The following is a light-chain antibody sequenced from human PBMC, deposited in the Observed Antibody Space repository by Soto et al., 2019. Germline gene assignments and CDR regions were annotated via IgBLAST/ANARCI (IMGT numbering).Light chain of an antibody. J-gene: IGKJ5*01. CDR2: DAS. CDR1: QSVYTY. V-gene: IGKV3-11*01. CDR3: QQRSKWPRT. Sequence: EIVLTQSPATLSLSPGERATLSCRASQSVYTYLAWYQQKPGQAPRLLIYDASNRATGIPARFSGSGSGTDFTLTISSLEPEDFAVYYCQQRSKWPRTFGQGTRLEIK.